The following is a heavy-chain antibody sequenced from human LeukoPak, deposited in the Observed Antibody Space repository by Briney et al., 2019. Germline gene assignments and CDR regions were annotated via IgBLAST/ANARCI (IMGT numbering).Heavy chain of an antibody. Sequence: PSETLSLTCAVYGGSFSGYYWSWIRQPPGKGVEWIGEINHSGSTNNNPSLKSRVTISVDTSKNQFSLKLSSVTAADTAVYYCAREDVDTAMVTKLDYWGQGTLVTVSS. D-gene: IGHD5-18*01. CDR3: AREDVDTAMVTKLDY. CDR2: INHSGST. CDR1: GGSFSGYY. V-gene: IGHV4-34*01. J-gene: IGHJ4*02.